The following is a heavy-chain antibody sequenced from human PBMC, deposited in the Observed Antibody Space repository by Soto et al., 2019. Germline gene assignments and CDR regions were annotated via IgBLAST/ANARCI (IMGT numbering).Heavy chain of an antibody. CDR2: IYYSGST. D-gene: IGHD2-2*02. Sequence: LSLTCTVSGGSISSSSYYWGWIRQPPGEGLEWIGSIYYSGSTYYNPSLKSRVTISVDTSKNQFSLKLSSVTAADTAVYYCARLYCSSTSCYTFDYWGQGTLVTVS. V-gene: IGHV4-39*01. J-gene: IGHJ4*02. CDR1: GGSISSSSYY. CDR3: ARLYCSSTSCYTFDY.